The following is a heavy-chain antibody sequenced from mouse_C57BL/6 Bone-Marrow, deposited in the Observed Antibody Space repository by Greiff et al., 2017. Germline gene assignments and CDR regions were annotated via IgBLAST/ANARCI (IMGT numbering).Heavy chain of an antibody. CDR3: ARPLYGSSPACFAY. Sequence: QVQLQQPGAELVKPGASVKLSCKASGYTFTSYWMHWVKQRPGQGLEWIGMIHPNSGSTNYNQKFKSKATLTVDKSSSTAYMQLSSLTSEDSAVYYCARPLYGSSPACFAYWGQGTLVTVSA. V-gene: IGHV1-64*01. J-gene: IGHJ3*01. CDR2: IHPNSGST. D-gene: IGHD1-1*01. CDR1: GYTFTSYW.